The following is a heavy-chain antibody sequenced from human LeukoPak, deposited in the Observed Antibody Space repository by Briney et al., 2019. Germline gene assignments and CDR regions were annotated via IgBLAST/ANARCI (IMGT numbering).Heavy chain of an antibody. CDR3: SREASEAFDI. J-gene: IGHJ3*02. Sequence: PGGSLTLSCAASGFIFSNYGMHWVRQAPGKGLEWVAVIRYDGNLQYHADSVKGRFTVPKDNFKDTLYLHMNGLRPEDSGVYYCSREASEAFDIWGQGSMVTVSS. CDR2: IRYDGNLQ. CDR1: GFIFSNYG. V-gene: IGHV3-30*02.